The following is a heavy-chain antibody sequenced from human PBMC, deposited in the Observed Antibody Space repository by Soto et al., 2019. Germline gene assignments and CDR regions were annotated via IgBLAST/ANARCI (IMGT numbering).Heavy chain of an antibody. J-gene: IGHJ4*02. CDR3: ARAFIEYNSSSYFDY. V-gene: IGHV2-5*02. D-gene: IGHD6-6*01. Sequence: SGPTLVKPTQTLTLTCTFSGFSLSTSGVGVGWIRQPPGKALEWLALIYWDDDKRYSPSLKSRLTITKDTSKNQVVLTMTNMDPVDTATYYCARAFIEYNSSSYFDYWGQGTLVTVSS. CDR1: GFSLSTSGVG. CDR2: IYWDDDK.